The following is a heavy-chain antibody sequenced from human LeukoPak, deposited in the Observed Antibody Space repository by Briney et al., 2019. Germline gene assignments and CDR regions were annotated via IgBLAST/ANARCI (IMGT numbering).Heavy chain of an antibody. Sequence: GASVKVSCKASGYTFTSYGISWVRQAPGQGLEWMGWINPNSGGTNYAQKFQGRVTMTRDTSISTAYMELSRLRSDDTAVYYCASQIGVQSAFDYWGQGTLVTVSS. D-gene: IGHD1-1*01. CDR1: GYTFTSYG. CDR2: INPNSGGT. J-gene: IGHJ4*02. V-gene: IGHV1-2*02. CDR3: ASQIGVQSAFDY.